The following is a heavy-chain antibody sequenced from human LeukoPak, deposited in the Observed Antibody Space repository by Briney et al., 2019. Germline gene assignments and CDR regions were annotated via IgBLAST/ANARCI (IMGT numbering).Heavy chain of an antibody. J-gene: IGHJ4*02. CDR2: IYSYSGST. Sequence: SETLSLTCSVSGDSISGSGYYWNWIRQHPGEGLQWMGYIYSYSGSTYYNPSLKSRVTISGDTSKNQFSLKLSSVTAADTAVYYCAREAPGGSGWTYFDYWGQGSLVTVSS. V-gene: IGHV4-31*03. CDR1: GDSISGSGYY. D-gene: IGHD6-19*01. CDR3: AREAPGGSGWTYFDY.